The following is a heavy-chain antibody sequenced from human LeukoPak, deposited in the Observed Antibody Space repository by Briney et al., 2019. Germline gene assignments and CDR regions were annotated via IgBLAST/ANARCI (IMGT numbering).Heavy chain of an antibody. D-gene: IGHD6-19*01. CDR1: GYTFTSYD. CDR3: ATDLKTELIAVGCY. V-gene: IGHV1-8*01. J-gene: IGHJ4*02. CDR2: MNPNSGNT. Sequence: GASVKVSCKASGYTFTSYDINWVRQATGQGLEWMGWMNPNSGNTGYAQKFQGRVTMTRNTSISTAYMELSSLRSEDTAVYYCATDLKTELIAVGCYWGQGTLVTVSS.